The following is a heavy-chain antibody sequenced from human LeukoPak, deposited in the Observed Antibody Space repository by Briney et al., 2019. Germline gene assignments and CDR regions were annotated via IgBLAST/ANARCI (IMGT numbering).Heavy chain of an antibody. Sequence: GGSLRLSCAASGFTFSSYSMNWVRQAPGKGLEWVSSISSSSSYIYYADSVKGRFTISRDNAKNSLYLQMNSLRAEDTAVYYCAKGGGGVGSGEDDAFDIWGQGTMVTVSS. J-gene: IGHJ3*02. CDR2: ISSSSSYI. D-gene: IGHD3-10*01. CDR3: AKGGGGVGSGEDDAFDI. CDR1: GFTFSSYS. V-gene: IGHV3-21*01.